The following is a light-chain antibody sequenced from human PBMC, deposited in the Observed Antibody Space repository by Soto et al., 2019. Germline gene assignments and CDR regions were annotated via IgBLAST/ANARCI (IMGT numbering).Light chain of an antibody. J-gene: IGKJ1*01. CDR2: GAS. CDR1: QSVSSN. Sequence: EIVMTQSPATLSVSPGERATPSCRASQSVSSNLAWYQQKPGQAPRLLIYGASTRATGIPARFSGSGSGTEFTLTISSLQSDDFATYYCLQYNGYYRTFGQGTKVDI. V-gene: IGKV3-15*01. CDR3: LQYNGYYRT.